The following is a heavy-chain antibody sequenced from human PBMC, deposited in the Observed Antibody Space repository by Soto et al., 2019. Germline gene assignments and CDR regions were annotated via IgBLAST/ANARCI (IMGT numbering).Heavy chain of an antibody. J-gene: IGHJ5*02. CDR1: ADIVSNNTAA. CDR3: AREEPGITMVRGVINFDP. D-gene: IGHD3-10*01. CDR2: TYYRSKWYN. V-gene: IGHV6-1*01. Sequence: QTLSLTSAISADIVSNNTAAWNWITQSPSRGLEWLGRTYYRSKWYNDYEVSVKSRITINPDTSKNQFSLQLNSVTPEDTAVYYCAREEPGITMVRGVINFDPWGQGTLVTVSS.